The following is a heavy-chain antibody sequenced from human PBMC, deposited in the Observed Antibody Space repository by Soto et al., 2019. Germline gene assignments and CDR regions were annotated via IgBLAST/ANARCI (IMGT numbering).Heavy chain of an antibody. Sequence: LRLSCAASGFTFSSYSMNLVRQAPGKGLEWVSSISSSSSYIYYADSVKGRFTISRDNAKNSLYLQMNSLRAEDTAVYYCARDLGYGLFDYWGQGTLVTVSS. D-gene: IGHD6-13*01. J-gene: IGHJ4*02. V-gene: IGHV3-21*01. CDR2: ISSSSSYI. CDR3: ARDLGYGLFDY. CDR1: GFTFSSYS.